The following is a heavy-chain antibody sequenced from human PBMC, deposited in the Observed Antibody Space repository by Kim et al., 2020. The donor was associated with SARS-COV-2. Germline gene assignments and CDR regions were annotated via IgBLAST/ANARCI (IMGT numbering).Heavy chain of an antibody. CDR1: GGSISSSSYY. CDR3: ARGDYGDYVAVLYGMDV. V-gene: IGHV4-39*01. Sequence: SETLSLTCTVSGGSISSSSYYWGWIRQPPGKGLEWIGSIYYSGSTYYNPSLKSRVTISVDTSKNQFSLKLSSVTAADTAVYYCARGDYGDYVAVLYGMDVWGQGTTVTVSS. CDR2: IYYSGST. D-gene: IGHD4-17*01. J-gene: IGHJ6*02.